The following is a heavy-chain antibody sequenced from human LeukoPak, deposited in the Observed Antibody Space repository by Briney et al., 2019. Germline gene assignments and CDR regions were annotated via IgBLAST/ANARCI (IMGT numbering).Heavy chain of an antibody. J-gene: IGHJ3*02. CDR3: AKDDCSGGSCYSSGNDAFDI. CDR1: GCTFSSYA. CDR2: ISGSGGTT. Sequence: GGSLRLSCAASGCTFSSYAMSWVRQAPGKGLEWVSLISGSGGTTYYADSVKGRFTISRDNSKNTLYLQMSSLRAEDTAVYYCAKDDCSGGSCYSSGNDAFDIWGQGTMVTVSS. V-gene: IGHV3-23*01. D-gene: IGHD2-15*01.